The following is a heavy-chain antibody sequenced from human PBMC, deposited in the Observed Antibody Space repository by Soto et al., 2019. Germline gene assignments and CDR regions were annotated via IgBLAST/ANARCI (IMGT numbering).Heavy chain of an antibody. CDR3: ARDMVGATTLLFDY. J-gene: IGHJ4*02. CDR1: GFTFSSYA. CDR2: ISYDGSNK. D-gene: IGHD1-26*01. V-gene: IGHV3-30-3*01. Sequence: LRLSFAASGFTFSSYAMHWVRQAPGKGLEWVAVISYDGSNKYYADSVKGRFTISRDNSKNTLYLQMNSLRAEDTAVYYCARDMVGATTLLFDYWGQGTLVTVSS.